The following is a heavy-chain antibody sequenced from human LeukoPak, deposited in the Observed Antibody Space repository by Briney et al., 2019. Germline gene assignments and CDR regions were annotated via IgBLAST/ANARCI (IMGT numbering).Heavy chain of an antibody. CDR1: GFTFSSYA. D-gene: IGHD4-17*01. Sequence: SGGSLRLSCAVSGFTFSSYAMTWVRQAPGKGLVWVSRSNSDGSSTNYADSVKGRFTISRDNAKNTLYLQMNSLRAEDTAVYYCARGGDYPFDYWGQGTLVTVSS. CDR2: SNSDGSST. CDR3: ARGGDYPFDY. J-gene: IGHJ4*02. V-gene: IGHV3-74*01.